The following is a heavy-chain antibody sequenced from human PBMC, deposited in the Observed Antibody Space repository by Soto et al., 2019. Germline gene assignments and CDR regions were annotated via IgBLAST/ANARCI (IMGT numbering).Heavy chain of an antibody. CDR3: ARTGGMDV. V-gene: IGHV4-34*01. CDR2: INHSGNT. J-gene: IGHJ6*02. CDR1: GGSFSGYY. Sequence: QVQLQQCGAGLLKPSETLSLTCAVYGGSFSGYYWSWLRQPPGKGPEWIGEINHSGNTTYTPSLGRRVTISVHTSKNHVSLKLNSVSAADSAVYYCARTGGMDVWSQGATVTVSS.